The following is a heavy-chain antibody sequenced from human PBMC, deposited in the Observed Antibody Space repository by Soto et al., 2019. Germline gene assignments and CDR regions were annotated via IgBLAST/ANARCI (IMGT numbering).Heavy chain of an antibody. CDR1: GFTFSSYW. CDR3: ARAGRITIFSTGYPLNAFDI. J-gene: IGHJ3*02. D-gene: IGHD3-9*01. Sequence: EVQLVESGGGLVQPGGSLRLSCAASGFTFSSYWMSWVRQAPGKGLEWVANIKQDGSEKYYVDSVKGRFTISRDNAKISLYLQTNSLRAEATAVYYCARAGRITIFSTGYPLNAFDIWGQGTMVTVSS. CDR2: IKQDGSEK. V-gene: IGHV3-7*01.